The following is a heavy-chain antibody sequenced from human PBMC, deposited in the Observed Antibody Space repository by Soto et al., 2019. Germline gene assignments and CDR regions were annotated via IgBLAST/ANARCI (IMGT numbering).Heavy chain of an antibody. CDR1: GYSFNNYL. CDR3: PRVYYDSSGFYHEDH. V-gene: IGHV1-18*01. Sequence: QVKLVQSGAEVKKPGASVMVSCQASGYSFNNYLISWVRQAPGQGPEWVGWISADNGNTNYGQKFQGRVTMTTDTATSAAYTELRSMRSDDTAVYYCPRVYYDSSGFYHEDHWGQGTLVTVSS. CDR2: ISADNGNT. D-gene: IGHD3-22*01. J-gene: IGHJ1*01.